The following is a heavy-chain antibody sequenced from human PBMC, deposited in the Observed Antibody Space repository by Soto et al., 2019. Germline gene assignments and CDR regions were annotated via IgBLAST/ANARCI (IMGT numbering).Heavy chain of an antibody. V-gene: IGHV3-33*01. CDR3: ARDYGTRWFGELLPYYYYGMDV. D-gene: IGHD3-10*01. Sequence: GGSLRLSCAASGFTFSSYGMHWVRQAPGKGLEWVAVIWYDGSNKYYADSVKGRFTISRDNSKNTLYLQMNSLRAEDTAVYYCARDYGTRWFGELLPYYYYGMDVWGQGTTVTVSS. CDR1: GFTFSSYG. J-gene: IGHJ6*02. CDR2: IWYDGSNK.